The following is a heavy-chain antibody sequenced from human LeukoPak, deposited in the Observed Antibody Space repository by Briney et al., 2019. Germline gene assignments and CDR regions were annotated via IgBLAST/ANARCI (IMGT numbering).Heavy chain of an antibody. CDR1: GFTFGSYS. J-gene: IGHJ4*02. D-gene: IGHD3-22*01. Sequence: GGSLRLSCAASGFTFGSYSMNWVRQAPGKGLEWVSYISSSSSTIYYADSVKGRFTISRDNAKNSLYLQMNSLRDEDTAVYYCARADNYYDSSGYYWDFDYWGQGTLVTVSS. CDR3: ARADNYYDSSGYYWDFDY. CDR2: ISSSSSTI. V-gene: IGHV3-48*02.